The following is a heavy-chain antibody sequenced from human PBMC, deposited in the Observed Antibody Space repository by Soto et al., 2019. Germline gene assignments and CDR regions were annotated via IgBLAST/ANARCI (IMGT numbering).Heavy chain of an antibody. Sequence: QAQVVQSGAEVRKPGSSVKLSCKASEGTFNSYAIAWVRQAPGQGLEWMGGIIPYYNTLNYAQKFQDRVTITADASPNTVYMELSSLRSDDTAVYFCESGASRWYPYFFDSWAQGNLVTVSS. CDR1: EGTFNSYA. CDR2: IIPYYNTL. CDR3: ESGASRWYPYFFDS. J-gene: IGHJ4*02. D-gene: IGHD6-13*01. V-gene: IGHV1-69*01.